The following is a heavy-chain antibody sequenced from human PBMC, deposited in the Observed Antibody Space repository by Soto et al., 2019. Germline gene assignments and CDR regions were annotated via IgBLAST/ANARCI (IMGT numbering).Heavy chain of an antibody. J-gene: IGHJ4*02. V-gene: IGHV4-34*01. Sequence: SETLSLTCAVYGGSFSGYYWSWIRQPPGKGLEWIGEINHSGSTNYNPSLKSRVTISVDTSKNQFSLKLSSVTAADTAVYYCARGSHSITIFGVVIRFAYFDYWGQGTLVTVSS. CDR3: ARGSHSITIFGVVIRFAYFDY. CDR2: INHSGST. CDR1: GGSFSGYY. D-gene: IGHD3-3*01.